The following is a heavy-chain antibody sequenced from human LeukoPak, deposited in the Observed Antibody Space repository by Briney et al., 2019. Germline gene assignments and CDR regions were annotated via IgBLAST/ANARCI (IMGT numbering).Heavy chain of an antibody. CDR3: ARSVGGATTPRFDY. CDR1: GDTFSRYA. CDR2: IIPSLDIP. D-gene: IGHD1-26*01. V-gene: IGHV1-69*04. Sequence: SVKVSCKASGDTFSRYAISWVRQAPGQGLEWMGRIIPSLDIPNYPQKFQGRVTITADKSTSTAYMEVRSLGSEDTAVHYCARSVGGATTPRFDYWGQGTLVTVSS. J-gene: IGHJ4*02.